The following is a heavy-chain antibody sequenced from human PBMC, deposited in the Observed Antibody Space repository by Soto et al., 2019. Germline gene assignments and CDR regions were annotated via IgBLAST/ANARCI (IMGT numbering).Heavy chain of an antibody. D-gene: IGHD3-16*02. CDR1: GGSISSSNW. CDR2: IYHSGST. Sequence: QVQLQESGPGLVKPSGTLSLTCAVSGGSISSSNWWSWVRQPPGKGLEWIGEIYHSGSTNYNPSLKTRVTISVDKSKNQVSLKLSSVTAADTAVYYCARVVDVWGSYRYAFDYWGQGTLVTVSS. J-gene: IGHJ4*02. V-gene: IGHV4-4*02. CDR3: ARVVDVWGSYRYAFDY.